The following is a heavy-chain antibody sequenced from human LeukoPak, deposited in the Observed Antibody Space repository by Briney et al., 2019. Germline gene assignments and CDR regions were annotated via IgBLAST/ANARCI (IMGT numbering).Heavy chain of an antibody. D-gene: IGHD3-10*01. CDR1: GFTFDDYG. CDR3: ARVIGGTYYYYMDV. J-gene: IGHJ6*03. CDR2: INWNGGST. V-gene: IGHV3-20*04. Sequence: GGSLRLSCAASGFTFDDYGMSWVRQAPGKGLEWVSGINWNGGSTGYADSVKGRFTISRDNAKNSLYLQMNSLRAEDTALYYCARVIGGTYYYYMDVWGKGTTVTVSS.